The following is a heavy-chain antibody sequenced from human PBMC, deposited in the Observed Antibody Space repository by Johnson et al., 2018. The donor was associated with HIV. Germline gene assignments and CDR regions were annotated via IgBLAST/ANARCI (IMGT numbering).Heavy chain of an antibody. CDR2: ISYDGSNK. Sequence: QVQLVESGGGVVQPGTSLRLSCAASGFTFSSFAMHWVRQAPGKGLEWMAFISYDGSNKYFTDSVRGRFAISRDNSKNTLFLQMNSLRAEDTAVYYCVRRFYDCSAFDLWGQGTLVTVSS. CDR3: VRRFYDCSAFDL. D-gene: IGHD2/OR15-2a*01. J-gene: IGHJ3*01. V-gene: IGHV3-30*09. CDR1: GFTFSSFA.